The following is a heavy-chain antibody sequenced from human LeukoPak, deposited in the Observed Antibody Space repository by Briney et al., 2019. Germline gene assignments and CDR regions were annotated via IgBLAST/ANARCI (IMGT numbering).Heavy chain of an antibody. D-gene: IGHD1-14*01. CDR3: ARLLGSRTPDY. V-gene: IGHV4-59*01. CDR1: GGSISSYY. J-gene: IGHJ4*02. CDR2: IYYSGST. Sequence: SETLPLTCTVSGGSISSYYWSWIRQPPGKGLEWIGYIYYSGSTNYNPSLKSRVTISVDTSKNQFPLKLSSVTAADTAVYYCARLLGSRTPDYWGQGTLVTVSS.